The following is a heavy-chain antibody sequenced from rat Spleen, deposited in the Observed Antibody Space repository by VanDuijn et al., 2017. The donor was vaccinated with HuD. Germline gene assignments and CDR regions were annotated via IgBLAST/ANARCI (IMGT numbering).Heavy chain of an antibody. CDR3: TRENCVFDY. V-gene: IGHV5-29*01. Sequence: EVQLVESGGGLVQPGRSLKLSCAASGFTFSSFAMAWVRQAPTQGLEWVATIRYDGSSTYYRDSVKGRFNISREDGRSTLYLQMNRLRSEDTDTYYCTRENCVFDYWGQGVMVTVSS. CDR1: GFTFSSFA. D-gene: IGHD5-1*01. CDR2: IRYDGSST. J-gene: IGHJ2*01.